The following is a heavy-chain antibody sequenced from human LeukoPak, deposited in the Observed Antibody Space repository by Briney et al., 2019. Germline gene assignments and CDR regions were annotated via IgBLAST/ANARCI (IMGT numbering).Heavy chain of an antibody. CDR2: IYYSGST. V-gene: IGHV4-31*03. Sequence: PSQTLSLTCTVSGGSISSGGYYWSWIRQHPGKGLERIEYIYYSGSTYYNPSLKSRVTISVVTSNNQFSLKLSSVTAADTAVYYCARVPHFDWSYFDYWGQGTLVTVSS. CDR3: ARVPHFDWSYFDY. D-gene: IGHD3-9*01. CDR1: GGSISSGGYY. J-gene: IGHJ4*02.